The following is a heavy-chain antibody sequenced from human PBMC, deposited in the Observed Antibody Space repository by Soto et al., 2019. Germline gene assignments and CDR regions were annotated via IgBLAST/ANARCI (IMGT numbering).Heavy chain of an antibody. CDR2: IWYDGSKK. V-gene: IGHV3-33*01. CDR3: ARDASYYSLWSGYYPSRNGMDV. Sequence: QVQVVESGGGVVQPGRSLRLSCAASGFTFSSFGMHWVRQAPGKELEWVSLIWYDGSKKSYGDSVKGRFTISRDNSRNTVYLQMNSLRADDTAVYYCARDASYYSLWSGYYPSRNGMDVWGQGTTVTVSS. D-gene: IGHD3-3*01. CDR1: GFTFSSFG. J-gene: IGHJ6*02.